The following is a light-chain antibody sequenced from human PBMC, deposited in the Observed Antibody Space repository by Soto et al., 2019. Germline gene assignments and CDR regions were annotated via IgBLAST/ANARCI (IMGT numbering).Light chain of an antibody. J-gene: IGKJ5*01. CDR3: QQRSNWPLPIT. Sequence: EILLTQSPATLSLSPGERATLSCRASQSVSSYLAWYQQKPGQAPRLLIYDASNRATGIPARFSGSGSGTDFTLTISSLEPEDFAVYYCQQRSNWPLPITFGQGTRLEIK. CDR2: DAS. V-gene: IGKV3-11*01. CDR1: QSVSSY.